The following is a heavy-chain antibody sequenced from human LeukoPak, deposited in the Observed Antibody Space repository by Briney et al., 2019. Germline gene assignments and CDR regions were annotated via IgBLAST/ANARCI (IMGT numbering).Heavy chain of an antibody. J-gene: IGHJ5*02. CDR2: VYDSGST. CDR1: GGSISSSSYY. CDR3: ARRLSGWYQNWFDP. D-gene: IGHD6-19*01. Sequence: PSETLSLTCTVSGGSISSSSYYWGWLRQSPGRGVEGIGSVYDSGSTYYNPSRKRRVTISVDTSKNHFSLKLSSVTAADTAVYYCARRLSGWYQNWFDPWGQGTLVTVSS. V-gene: IGHV4-39*02.